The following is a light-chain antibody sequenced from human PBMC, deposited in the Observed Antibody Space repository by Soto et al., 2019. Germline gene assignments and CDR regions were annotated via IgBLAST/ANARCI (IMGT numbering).Light chain of an antibody. V-gene: IGKV4-1*01. CDR2: WAS. CDR3: QQYYSTPQT. J-gene: IGKJ1*01. Sequence: DIVMTQSPDPLAVSLGERATINCKSSQTVLYSSSNQNYLAWYQQKPGQPPNLLIYWASTRESGVPDRFSGSGSGTDFTLTISSLQAEDVAVYYCQQYYSTPQTFGQGTKVEIK. CDR1: QTVLYSSSNQNY.